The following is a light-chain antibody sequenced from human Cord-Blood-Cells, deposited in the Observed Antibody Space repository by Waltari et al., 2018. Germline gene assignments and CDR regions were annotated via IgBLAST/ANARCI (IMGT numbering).Light chain of an antibody. CDR2: WAS. CDR3: QQYYSTSTWT. CDR1: QSVLYSSNNKNY. J-gene: IGKJ1*01. Sequence: DIVMTQSPDSLAVSLGERATINCKSSQSVLYSSNNKNYLALYQQKPGQPPKLLIYWASTRESGVPDRFSGSGSGTDFTLTISSLQAEDVAVYYCQQYYSTSTWTFGQGTKVEIK. V-gene: IGKV4-1*01.